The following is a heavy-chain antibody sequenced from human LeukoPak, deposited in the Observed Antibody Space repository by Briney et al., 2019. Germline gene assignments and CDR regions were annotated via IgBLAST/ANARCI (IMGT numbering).Heavy chain of an antibody. CDR1: GFTFSSYC. J-gene: IGHJ4*02. CDR3: ARDGAALGDYYFDY. D-gene: IGHD2-21*01. CDR2: ISTCGSTV. Sequence: GGSLRLSCAASGFTFSSYCMNWVRQAPGQGLEWVSYISTCGSTVYYADSVRGRFTISRDNAKNSLFLQMNSLRAEDTAVYYCARDGAALGDYYFDYWGQGTLVTVSS. V-gene: IGHV3-48*01.